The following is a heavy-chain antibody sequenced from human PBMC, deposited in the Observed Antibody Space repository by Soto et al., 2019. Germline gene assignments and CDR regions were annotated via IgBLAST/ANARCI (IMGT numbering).Heavy chain of an antibody. D-gene: IGHD5-18*01. CDR1: GYSFTSYW. Sequence: GESLKISCGGSGYSFTSYWIGGVRQMPGKGLEWMGIIYPGDSDTRYSPSFQGQVTISADKSISTAYLQWSSLKASDTAMYYCARREKYSYDLWFDPWGQGTLVTVSS. CDR3: ARREKYSYDLWFDP. V-gene: IGHV5-51*01. J-gene: IGHJ5*02. CDR2: IYPGDSDT.